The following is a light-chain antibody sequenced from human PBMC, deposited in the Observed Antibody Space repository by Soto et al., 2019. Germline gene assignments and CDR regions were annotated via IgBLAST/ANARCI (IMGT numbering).Light chain of an antibody. Sequence: EIVMTQSPATLSVSPGERATLFCRASQSVSSNLAWYQQKPGQAPRLLIYGSSTRATGIPARFSGSGSGTEFTLTISRLQSEDFAVYYCQEYNNWPPYTFGKGTTLEIK. CDR3: QEYNNWPPYT. J-gene: IGKJ2*01. V-gene: IGKV3-15*01. CDR2: GSS. CDR1: QSVSSN.